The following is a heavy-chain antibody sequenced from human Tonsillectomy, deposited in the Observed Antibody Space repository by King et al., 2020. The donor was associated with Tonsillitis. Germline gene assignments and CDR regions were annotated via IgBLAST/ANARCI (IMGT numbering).Heavy chain of an antibody. CDR2: IRSRANNYAT. V-gene: IGHV3-73*01. D-gene: IGHD6-13*01. J-gene: IGHJ4*02. CDR3: TRPYTSSWYW. Sequence: EVQLVESGGGLVQPGGSLTLSCAASGFTFSASAMHWVRQASGKGLEWVGRIRSRANNYATAYAASVRGRFTISRDDSKNTAYLQMNSLKTEDTAMYYCTRPYTSSWYWGGQGTLVTVSS. CDR1: GFTFSASA.